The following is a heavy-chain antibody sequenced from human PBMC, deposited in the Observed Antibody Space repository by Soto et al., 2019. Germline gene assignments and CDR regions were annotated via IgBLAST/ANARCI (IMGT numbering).Heavy chain of an antibody. D-gene: IGHD2-15*01. J-gene: IGHJ4*02. CDR1: GFTFSSYA. CDR2: ISYDGSNK. Sequence: QVQLVESGGGVVQPGRSLRLSCAASGFTFSSYAMHWVRQAPGKGLEWVAVISYDGSNKYYADSVKGRFTISRDNSKNTLYLQMNSLGAEDTAVYYCAKLPYCSGGSCYSDDYFDYWGQGTLVTVSS. V-gene: IGHV3-30-3*02. CDR3: AKLPYCSGGSCYSDDYFDY.